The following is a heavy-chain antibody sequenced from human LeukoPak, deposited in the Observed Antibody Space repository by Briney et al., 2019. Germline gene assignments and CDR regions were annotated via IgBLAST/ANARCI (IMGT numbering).Heavy chain of an antibody. CDR1: GFTFSSHW. CDR2: INQEGSEK. Sequence: GGSLRLSCAASGFTFSSHWMSWVRQTPGQGLEWVANINQEGSEKYYLHSEKGRFTISRDNAKNSLELQMNSLRAEDTAVYYCARDGTAPGVYFDYWGQGTLVTVSS. J-gene: IGHJ4*02. D-gene: IGHD6-13*01. V-gene: IGHV3-7*01. CDR3: ARDGTAPGVYFDY.